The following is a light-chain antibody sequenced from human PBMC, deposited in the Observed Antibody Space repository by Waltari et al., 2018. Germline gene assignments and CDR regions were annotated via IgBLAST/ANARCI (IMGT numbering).Light chain of an antibody. V-gene: IGLV2-23*02. J-gene: IGLJ2*01. Sequence: QSALTQPAPVSGSPGQSITISCTGTSSDVGGYNYVPWYQQHPGKAPKLMIYDVSKPPSGVSNRFSGSKSGNTASLTISGLQAEDEADYYCCSYAGSSTFGVVFGGGTKLTVL. CDR2: DVS. CDR3: CSYAGSSTFGVV. CDR1: SSDVGGYNY.